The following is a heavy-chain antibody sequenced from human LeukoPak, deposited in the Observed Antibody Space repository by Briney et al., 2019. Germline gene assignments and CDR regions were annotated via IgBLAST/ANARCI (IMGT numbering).Heavy chain of an antibody. V-gene: IGHV1-18*04. J-gene: IGHJ4*02. CDR1: GYTFTSYG. CDR3: ARDKSRSSWSTSPVDY. D-gene: IGHD6-6*01. Sequence: ASVKVSCKASGYTFTSYGISWVRQAPGQGLEWMGWISAYNGNTNYAQKLQGRVTMTTDTSTSTAYMEPRSLRSDDTAVYYCARDKSRSSWSTSPVDYWGQGTLVTVSS. CDR2: ISAYNGNT.